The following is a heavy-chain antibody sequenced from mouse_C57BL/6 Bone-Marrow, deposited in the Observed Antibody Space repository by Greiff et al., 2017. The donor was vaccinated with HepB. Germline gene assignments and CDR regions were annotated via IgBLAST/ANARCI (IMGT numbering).Heavy chain of an antibody. CDR2: IWWDDDK. CDR3: ARRHDGYYVGY. V-gene: IGHV8-8*01. D-gene: IGHD2-3*01. J-gene: IGHJ2*01. CDR1: GFSLSTFGMG. Sequence: QVTLKVSGPGILQPSQTLSLTCSFSGFSLSTFGMGVGWIRQPPGKGLEWLAHIWWDDDKYYNPALKSRLTISKDTSKNQVFLKIANVDTADTATYYCARRHDGYYVGYWGQGTTLTVSS.